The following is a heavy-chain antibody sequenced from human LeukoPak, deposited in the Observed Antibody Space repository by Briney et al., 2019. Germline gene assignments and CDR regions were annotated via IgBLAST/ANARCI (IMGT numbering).Heavy chain of an antibody. J-gene: IGHJ4*02. V-gene: IGHV3-74*01. CDR2: INSDGSST. CDR1: GFTFSRYW. Sequence: GGSLRLSCTVSGFTFSRYWMHWVRQAPGKGLVWVSRINSDGSSTTYADSVKGRFTISRDNAKNTLYLQMNSLRAEDTAVYYCARGPRDFDYWGQGTLVTVSS. CDR3: ARGPRDFDY.